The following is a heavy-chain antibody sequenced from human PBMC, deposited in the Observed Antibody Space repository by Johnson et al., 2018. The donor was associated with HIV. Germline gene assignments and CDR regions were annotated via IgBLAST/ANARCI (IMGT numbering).Heavy chain of an antibody. CDR2: ISYDGSNK. CDR3: ARVVPYAFDI. CDR1: RFTFSSYG. J-gene: IGHJ3*02. D-gene: IGHD6-6*01. Sequence: QEQLVESGGGVVQPGRSLRLSCAASRFTFSSYGMHWVRQAPGKGLEWVAVISYDGSNKYYADSVKGRFTISRDNSKNTLYLQMNSLRAEDTAVYFCARVVPYAFDIWGQGTMVTVSS. V-gene: IGHV3-30*03.